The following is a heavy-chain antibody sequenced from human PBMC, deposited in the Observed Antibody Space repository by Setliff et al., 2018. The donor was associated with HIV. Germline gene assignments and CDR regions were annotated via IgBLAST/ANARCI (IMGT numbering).Heavy chain of an antibody. Sequence: KPSETLSLTCTVSGGSIGSHYWSWIRQPPGKGLEWIGFISYSGSPNSNPSLKSRVTISVDTSKNQFSLKLSSVTAADTAVYYCARGFLSIFGVVSYFDYWGQGTLVTVSS. V-gene: IGHV4-59*11. D-gene: IGHD3-3*01. CDR2: ISYSGSP. CDR1: GGSIGSHY. J-gene: IGHJ4*02. CDR3: ARGFLSIFGVVSYFDY.